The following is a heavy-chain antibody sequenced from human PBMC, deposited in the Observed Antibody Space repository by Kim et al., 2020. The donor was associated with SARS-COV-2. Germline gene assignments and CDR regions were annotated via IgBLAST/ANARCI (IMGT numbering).Heavy chain of an antibody. CDR2: IYYSGST. V-gene: IGHV4-61*05. D-gene: IGHD3-10*01. CDR3: AREEPPNYYGSGKVGMDV. CDR1: GGSISSSSYY. J-gene: IGHJ6*02. Sequence: SETLSLTCTVSGGSISSSSYYWGWIRQPPGKGLEWIGYIYYSGSTNYNPSLKSRVTISVDTSKNQFSLKLSSVTAADTAVYYCAREEPPNYYGSGKVGMDVWGQGTTVTVSS.